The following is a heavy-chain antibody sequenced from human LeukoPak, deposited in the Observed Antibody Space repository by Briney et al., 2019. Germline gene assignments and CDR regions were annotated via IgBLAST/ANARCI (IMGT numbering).Heavy chain of an antibody. CDR2: INHSGST. CDR3: ARGHSLRNPNCFDP. J-gene: IGHJ5*02. D-gene: IGHD4-17*01. CDR1: GGSFSGYY. Sequence: SETLSLTCAVYGGSFSGYYWSWIRQPPGKGLEWIGEINHSGSTNYNPSLKSRVTISVDTSKNQFSLKLSSVTAADTAVYHCARGHSLRNPNCFDPWGQGTLVTVSS. V-gene: IGHV4-34*01.